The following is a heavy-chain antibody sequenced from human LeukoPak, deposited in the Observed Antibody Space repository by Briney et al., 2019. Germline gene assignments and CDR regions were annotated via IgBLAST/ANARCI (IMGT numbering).Heavy chain of an antibody. J-gene: IGHJ3*02. D-gene: IGHD6-19*01. Sequence: GGSLRLSXAASGFTFSDYYMSWIRQAPGKGLEWLSYIISTGGTIYYADSAKGRFTISRDNAKNSLYLQMNSLRAEDTAVYYCAGYSSGWFGAFHIWGQGTMVTVSS. CDR1: GFTFSDYY. V-gene: IGHV3-11*04. CDR3: AGYSSGWFGAFHI. CDR2: IISTGGTI.